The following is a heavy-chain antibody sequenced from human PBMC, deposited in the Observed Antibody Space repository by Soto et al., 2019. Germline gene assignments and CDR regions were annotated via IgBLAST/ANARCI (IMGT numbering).Heavy chain of an antibody. CDR2: ISYDGSNK. CDR3: ARDPLVVVITGYFDY. CDR1: GFTFSSYA. V-gene: IGHV3-30-3*01. J-gene: IGHJ4*02. Sequence: PGGSLRLSCAASGFTFSSYAMHWVRQAPGKGLEWVAVISYDGSNKYYADSVKGRFTISRDNSKNTLYLQMNSLRAEDTAVYYCARDPLVVVITGYFDYWGQGTLVTVSS. D-gene: IGHD3-22*01.